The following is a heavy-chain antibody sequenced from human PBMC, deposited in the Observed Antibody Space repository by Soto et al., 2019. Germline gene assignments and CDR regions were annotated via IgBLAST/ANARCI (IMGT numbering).Heavy chain of an antibody. V-gene: IGHV4-31*01. CDR1: GGSVSSGGYY. D-gene: IGHD4-17*01. Sequence: QVQLQESGPGLVKPSQTLSLTCNVSGGSVSSGGYYWSWIRQHPGKGLEWIGYIYYTGITYYNPSLQSPVTISLGTSKNQFSLTLTSVAAADTAIYYCASEPTVPSGFDSWGQGTLVTVSS. CDR3: ASEPTVPSGFDS. CDR2: IYYTGIT. J-gene: IGHJ4*02.